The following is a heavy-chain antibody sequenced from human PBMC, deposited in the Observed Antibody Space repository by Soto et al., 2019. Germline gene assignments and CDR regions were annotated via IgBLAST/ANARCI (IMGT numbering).Heavy chain of an antibody. V-gene: IGHV3-23*01. CDR1: GFTFSSYA. CDR3: ARLPNWGFGGGYFDY. J-gene: IGHJ4*02. Sequence: GGSLRLSCAASGFTFSSYAMSWVRQAPGKGLEWVSAISGSGGSTYYADSVKGRFTISRDNSKNTLYLQMNSLRAEDTAVYYWARLPNWGFGGGYFDYWGQGTLVTVSS. D-gene: IGHD7-27*01. CDR2: ISGSGGST.